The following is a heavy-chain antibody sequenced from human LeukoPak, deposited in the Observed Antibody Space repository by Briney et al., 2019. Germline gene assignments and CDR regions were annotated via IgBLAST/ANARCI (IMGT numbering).Heavy chain of an antibody. CDR3: ARFPGIAAAGGH. Sequence: ASVTVSFKASGYTFTSYTMHWVRQAPGQRLEWMGWINAGNGNTKYSQKFQGRVTITRDTSASTAYMELSSLRSEDTAVYYCARFPGIAAAGGHWGQGTLVTVSS. V-gene: IGHV1-3*01. D-gene: IGHD6-13*01. J-gene: IGHJ4*02. CDR2: INAGNGNT. CDR1: GYTFTSYT.